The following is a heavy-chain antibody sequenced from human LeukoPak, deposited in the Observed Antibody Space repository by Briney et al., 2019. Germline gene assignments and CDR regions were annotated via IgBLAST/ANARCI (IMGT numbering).Heavy chain of an antibody. J-gene: IGHJ4*02. D-gene: IGHD1-26*01. CDR2: IYYSGIS. CDR1: GGSVSSGSYY. CDR3: AREEVGASPGGY. Sequence: SETLSLTCTVSGGSVSSGSYYWSWIRQPPGKGLEWIGYIYYSGISNYNPSLKSRVTMSVDMSKNQFSLKLSAVTAAGTAIYYCAREEVGASPGGYWGQGTLVTVSS. V-gene: IGHV4-61*01.